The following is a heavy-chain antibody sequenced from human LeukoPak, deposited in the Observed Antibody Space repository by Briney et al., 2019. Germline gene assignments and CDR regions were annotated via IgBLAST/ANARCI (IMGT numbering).Heavy chain of an antibody. Sequence: TASETLSLTCTASGGSISSGSYYWSWIRQPAGKGLEWIGRIYTSGSTNYNPSLKSRVTISVDTSKNQFSLKLSSVTAADTAVYYCARGYGGYFDYWGQGTLVTVSS. D-gene: IGHD1-26*01. J-gene: IGHJ4*02. CDR3: ARGYGGYFDY. CDR1: GGSISSGSYY. CDR2: IYTSGST. V-gene: IGHV4-61*02.